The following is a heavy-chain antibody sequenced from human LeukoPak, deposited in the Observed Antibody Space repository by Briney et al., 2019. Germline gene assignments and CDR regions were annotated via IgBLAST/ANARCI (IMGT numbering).Heavy chain of an antibody. CDR2: INHSGST. CDR3: ASPSGVVAATGLDY. D-gene: IGHD2-15*01. J-gene: IGHJ4*02. CDR1: GGSFSGYY. V-gene: IGHV4-34*01. Sequence: PSETLSLTCAVYGGSFSGYYWSWIRQPPGKGLEWIGEINHSGSTNYNPSLKSRVTISVDTSKNQFSLKLSSVTAADTAVYYCASPSGVVAATGLDYWGQGTLVTVSS.